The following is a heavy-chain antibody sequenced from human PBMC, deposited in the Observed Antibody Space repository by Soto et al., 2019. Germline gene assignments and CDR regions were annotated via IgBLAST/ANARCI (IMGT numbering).Heavy chain of an antibody. D-gene: IGHD4-4*01. CDR2: IIPIFGTA. V-gene: IGHV1-69*01. CDR1: GGTFSSYA. Sequence: QVQLVQSGAEVKKPGYSVKVSCKASGGTFSSYAISWVRQAPGQGLEWMGGIIPIFGTANYAQKFQGRVTITADESTSTAYMELSSLRSEDTAVYYCASALSHYRQGSYGMDVWGQGTTVTVSS. J-gene: IGHJ6*02. CDR3: ASALSHYRQGSYGMDV.